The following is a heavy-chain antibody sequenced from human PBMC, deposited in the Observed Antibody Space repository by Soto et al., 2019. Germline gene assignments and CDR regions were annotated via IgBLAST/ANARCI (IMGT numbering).Heavy chain of an antibody. CDR1: GGSFSGYY. J-gene: IGHJ6*03. D-gene: IGHD6-6*01. Sequence: SETLSLTCAVYGGSFSGYYWSWIRQPPGKGLEWIGEINHSGSTNYNPSLKSRVTISVDTSKNQFSLKLSSVTAADTAVYYCARRQQRVPDYYYYYMDVWGKGSTVNVS. CDR2: INHSGST. V-gene: IGHV4-34*01. CDR3: ARRQQRVPDYYYYYMDV.